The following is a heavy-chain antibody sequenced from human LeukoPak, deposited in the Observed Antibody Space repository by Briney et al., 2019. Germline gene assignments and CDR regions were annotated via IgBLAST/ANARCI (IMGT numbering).Heavy chain of an antibody. CDR2: IYYSGST. CDR3: ARDSTYYYDSSGYYDYYYYYYMDV. CDR1: GGSISSSSYY. V-gene: IGHV4-39*07. J-gene: IGHJ6*03. Sequence: SETLSLTCTVSGGSISSSSYYWGWIRQPPGKGLEWIGSIYYSGSTNYNPSLKSRVTMSVDTSKNQFSLKLSSVTAADTAVYYCARDSTYYYDSSGYYDYYYYYYMDVWGKGTTVTISS. D-gene: IGHD3-22*01.